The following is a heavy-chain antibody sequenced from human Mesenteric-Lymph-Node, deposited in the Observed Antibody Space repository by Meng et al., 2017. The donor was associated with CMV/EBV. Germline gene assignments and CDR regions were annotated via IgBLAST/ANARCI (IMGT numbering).Heavy chain of an antibody. CDR2: IQSDGSGQ. V-gene: IGHV3-33*08. CDR3: ARDTDTSSHASRLDP. J-gene: IGHJ5*02. Sequence: SGSSFYSFGSHWVRQAPGKGLGWVSAIQSDGSGQCSGGSVRGRFAVSRDSSKNTVYLQMNSLRVDDAAVYYCARDTDTSSHASRLDPWGQGTLVTVSS. D-gene: IGHD2-2*01. CDR1: GSSFYSFG.